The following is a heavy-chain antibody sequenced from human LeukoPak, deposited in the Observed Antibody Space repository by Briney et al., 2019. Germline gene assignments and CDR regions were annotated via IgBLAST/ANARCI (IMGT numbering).Heavy chain of an antibody. CDR2: IYPGDSDT. CDR1: GYSFGSHW. D-gene: IGHD3-22*01. V-gene: IGHV5-51*01. J-gene: IGHJ3*02. CDR3: ARGYDSSSYFGAFDI. Sequence: GESLKISCKGSGYSFGSHWIAWVRQMPGKGLAWLGTIYPGDSDTRYSSSFQGQVTISADKSISTAYLQWSSLKASDTAMYYCARGYDSSSYFGAFDIWGQGTTVTVSS.